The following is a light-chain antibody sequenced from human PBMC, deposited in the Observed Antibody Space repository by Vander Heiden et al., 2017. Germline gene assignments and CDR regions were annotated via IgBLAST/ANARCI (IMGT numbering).Light chain of an antibody. CDR1: QGISSY. CDR3: QQLNSYLMYT. CDR2: AAS. J-gene: IGKJ2*01. V-gene: IGKV1-9*01. Sequence: DIQSTQSPPFLSASVGHRVTLTCWASQGISSYLAWYQQKPGKAPKLLIYAASTLQSGVPSRFSGSGSGTEFTLTISSLQPEDFATYYCQQLNSYLMYTFGEGTKLEIK.